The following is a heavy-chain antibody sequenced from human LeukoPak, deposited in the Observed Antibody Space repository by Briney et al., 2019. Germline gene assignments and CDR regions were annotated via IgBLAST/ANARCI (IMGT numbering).Heavy chain of an antibody. D-gene: IGHD3-10*01. J-gene: IGHJ4*02. CDR1: GGTFSSYA. CDR3: AIGLHDFETGRDRYFDY. Sequence: SVKVSCKASGGTFSSYAISWVRQAPGQGLEWMGRIIPILGIANYAQKFQGRVTITADKSTSTAYMELSSLRSEDTAVYYCAIGLHDFETGRDRYFDYWGQGTLVTVSS. CDR2: IIPILGIA. V-gene: IGHV1-69*04.